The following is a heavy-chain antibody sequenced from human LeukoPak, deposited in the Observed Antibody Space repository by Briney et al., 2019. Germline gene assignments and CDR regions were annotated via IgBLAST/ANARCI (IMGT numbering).Heavy chain of an antibody. V-gene: IGHV3-48*01. CDR2: ISSSSSTI. CDR3: ARNYYYGSGCYYFDY. J-gene: IGHJ4*02. CDR1: GFTFSSYS. D-gene: IGHD3-10*01. Sequence: GGSLRLSCAASGFTFSSYSMNWVRQAPGKGLEWVSYISSSSSTIYYADSVKGRFTISRDNAKNSLYLQMNSLRAEDTAVYYCARNYYYGSGCYYFDYWGQGTLVTVSS.